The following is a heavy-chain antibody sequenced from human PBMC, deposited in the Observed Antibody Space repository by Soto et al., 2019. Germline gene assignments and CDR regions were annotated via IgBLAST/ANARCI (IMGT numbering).Heavy chain of an antibody. CDR2: ISASNGNT. CDR3: VRDLDGSGSYYTDY. V-gene: IGHV1-18*01. J-gene: IGHJ4*02. CDR1: GYMFISYG. D-gene: IGHD3-10*01. Sequence: GASVKVSCKASGYMFISYGINWVRQAPGQGLEWMGWISASNGNTKYAQNFQGRVTMTTDTSTSTAYMEMGSLRSDDTAVYYCVRDLDGSGSYYTDYWGPGTLVTVSS.